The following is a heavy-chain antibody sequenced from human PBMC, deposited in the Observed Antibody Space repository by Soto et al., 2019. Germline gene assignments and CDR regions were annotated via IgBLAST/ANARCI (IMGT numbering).Heavy chain of an antibody. CDR1: GGTFSSYA. V-gene: IGHV1-46*03. Sequence: ASVKVSCKASGGTFSSYAISWVRQAPGQGLEWMGIINPSGGSTSYAQKFQGRVTMTRDTSTSTVYMELSSLRSEDTAVYYCARDREGGYSYGSFQHWGQGTLVTVSS. CDR3: ARDREGGYSYGSFQH. J-gene: IGHJ1*01. CDR2: INPSGGST. D-gene: IGHD5-18*01.